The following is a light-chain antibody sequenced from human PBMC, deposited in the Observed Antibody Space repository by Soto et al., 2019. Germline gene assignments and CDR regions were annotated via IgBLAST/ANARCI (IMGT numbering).Light chain of an antibody. J-gene: IGKJ5*01. V-gene: IGKV1-9*01. Sequence: IQLTQSPSSLSASVGDRVTFTCRASEDISSYLVWYQQKPGAAPKLLIYAASALHSGFPSRFSGSGSGPDFTLTICSLHPEDFAVYFCQQFKNYPITFGQGTRLEIK. CDR1: EDISSY. CDR3: QQFKNYPIT. CDR2: AAS.